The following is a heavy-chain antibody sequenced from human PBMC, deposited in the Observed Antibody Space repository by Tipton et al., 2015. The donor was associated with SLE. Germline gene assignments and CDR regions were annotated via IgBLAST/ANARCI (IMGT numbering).Heavy chain of an antibody. Sequence: TLSLTCTVSGASMSGDYWSWIRQPPGKGLEWIGYFYYSGSTNYNPSLKSRVTISVDTSKNQFSLKLSSVTAADTAVYFCARGELYSGASLYYFEYWGQGTLVTVSS. CDR3: ARGELYSGASLYYFEY. CDR2: FYYSGST. D-gene: IGHD1-7*01. V-gene: IGHV4-59*01. J-gene: IGHJ4*02. CDR1: GASMSGDY.